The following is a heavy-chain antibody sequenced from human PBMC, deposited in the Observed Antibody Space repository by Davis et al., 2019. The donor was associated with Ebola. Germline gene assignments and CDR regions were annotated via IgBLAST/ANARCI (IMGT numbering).Heavy chain of an antibody. D-gene: IGHD5-24*01. V-gene: IGHV3-33*08. Sequence: GESLKISCTASGFTFSGAALHWVRQAPGKGLEWVGVIWVDGSKEFYADSVRGRFTISRDDFKNTVYLQMNSLRVDDTAVYYCARAVGGADGWTNWFDPWGQGTLVTVSS. CDR1: GFTFSGAA. J-gene: IGHJ5*02. CDR2: IWVDGSKE. CDR3: ARAVGGADGWTNWFDP.